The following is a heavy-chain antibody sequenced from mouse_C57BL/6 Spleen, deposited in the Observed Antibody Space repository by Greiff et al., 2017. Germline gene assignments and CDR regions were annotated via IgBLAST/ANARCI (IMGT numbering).Heavy chain of an antibody. CDR3: ARNEYDGDYDAIDY. V-gene: IGHV1-39*01. J-gene: IGHJ4*01. Sequence: VQLQQSGPELVPPGASVKISCKASGYSFTDYNMNWVKQSNGKSLEWIGVINPIYGTTSYNQKFKGKATMTVDQSTSTAYMQLNLLTSEDSAVYDCARNEYDGDYDAIDYWGQGTSVTVSS. CDR2: INPIYGTT. CDR1: GYSFTDYN. D-gene: IGHD2-4*01.